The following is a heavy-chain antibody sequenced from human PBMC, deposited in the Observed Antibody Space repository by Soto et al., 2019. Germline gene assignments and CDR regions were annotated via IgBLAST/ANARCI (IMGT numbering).Heavy chain of an antibody. CDR3: ARSLNYGEDFDY. Sequence: QVQLVQSGAEVKKPGASVKVSCKASGYTFTGYYMHWVRQAPGQGLEWMGWINPNSGGTNYAQKLQGWVTMTRDTSISTAYMELSRLRSDDTAVYYCARSLNYGEDFDYWGQGTLVTVSS. J-gene: IGHJ4*02. CDR2: INPNSGGT. CDR1: GYTFTGYY. V-gene: IGHV1-2*04. D-gene: IGHD3-10*01.